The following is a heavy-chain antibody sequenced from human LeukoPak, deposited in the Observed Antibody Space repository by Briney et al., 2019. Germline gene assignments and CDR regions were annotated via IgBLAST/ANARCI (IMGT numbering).Heavy chain of an antibody. Sequence: ASVKVSCKASGYTFTGNYMHWVRQAPGQGLEWMGWINPNSGGTNYAQKFQGRVTMTRDTSISTVYMELSSLRSDDTALYYCARDYYDSRHYFDYWGQGTLVTVSS. CDR3: ARDYYDSRHYFDY. CDR1: GYTFTGNY. V-gene: IGHV1-2*02. CDR2: INPNSGGT. J-gene: IGHJ4*02. D-gene: IGHD3-10*01.